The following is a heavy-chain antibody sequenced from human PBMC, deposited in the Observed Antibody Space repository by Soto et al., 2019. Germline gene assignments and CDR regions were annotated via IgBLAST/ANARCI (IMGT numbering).Heavy chain of an antibody. Sequence: ASVKVSCKASGYTFTSYSMHWVRQAPGQRLEWMGWINAGNGNTKYSQKFQGRVTITRDTSASTAYMELSSLRSEDTAVYYCARESIVVVPAALWFDPWGQGTLVTVSS. D-gene: IGHD2-2*01. J-gene: IGHJ5*02. V-gene: IGHV1-3*01. CDR1: GYTFTSYS. CDR2: INAGNGNT. CDR3: ARESIVVVPAALWFDP.